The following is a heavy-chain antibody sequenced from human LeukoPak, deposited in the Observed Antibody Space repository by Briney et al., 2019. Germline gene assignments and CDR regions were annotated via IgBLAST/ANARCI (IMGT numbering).Heavy chain of an antibody. V-gene: IGHV1-69*04. CDR1: GGTFSSYA. D-gene: IGHD3-3*01. CDR3: ARDSDFWSGYYRS. Sequence: SVKVSCKASGGTFSSYAISWVRQAPGQGLEWMGRIIPILGIANYAQKFQGRVTITADKSTSTAYMELSSLGSEDTAVYYCARDSDFWSGYYRSWGQGTLVTVSS. CDR2: IIPILGIA. J-gene: IGHJ5*02.